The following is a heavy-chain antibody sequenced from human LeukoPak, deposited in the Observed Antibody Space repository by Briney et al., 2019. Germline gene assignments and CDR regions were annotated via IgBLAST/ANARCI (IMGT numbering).Heavy chain of an antibody. V-gene: IGHV1-2*02. J-gene: IGHJ4*02. CDR1: GYTFTGYY. CDR2: INPNSGGT. CDR3: AGGIAAAGTPVDY. Sequence: ASVKVSCKASGYTFTGYYMHWVRQAPGQGLEWMGWINPNSGGTNYAQKFQGRVTMTRDTSISTAYLQWSSLKASDTAMYYCAGGIAAAGTPVDYWGQGTLVTVSS. D-gene: IGHD6-13*01.